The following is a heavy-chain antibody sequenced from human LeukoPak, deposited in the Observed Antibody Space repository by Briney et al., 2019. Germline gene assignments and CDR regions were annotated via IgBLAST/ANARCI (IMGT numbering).Heavy chain of an antibody. J-gene: IGHJ4*02. CDR2: IYYSGST. CDR1: GGSISSYY. V-gene: IGHV4-59*12. Sequence: SETLSLTCTVSGGSISSYYWSWIRQPPGKGLEWIGYIYYSGSTNYNPSLKSRVTISVDTSKNQFSLKLSSVTAADTAVYYCARDGSGWSAFDYWGQGTLVTVSS. D-gene: IGHD6-19*01. CDR3: ARDGSGWSAFDY.